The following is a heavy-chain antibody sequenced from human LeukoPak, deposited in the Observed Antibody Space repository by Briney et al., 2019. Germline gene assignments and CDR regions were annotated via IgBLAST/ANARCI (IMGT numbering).Heavy chain of an antibody. D-gene: IGHD3-10*01. CDR2: IGTAGDT. CDR3: ATVKPGSGAFDI. V-gene: IGHV3-13*01. J-gene: IGHJ3*02. Sequence: RSGGSLRLSCAASGFTFSSYDMHWVRQATGKGLEWVSAIGTAGDTCYPGSVKGRFTISRENAKNSLYLQMNSLRAGDTAVYYCATVKPGSGAFDIWGQGTMVTVSS. CDR1: GFTFSSYD.